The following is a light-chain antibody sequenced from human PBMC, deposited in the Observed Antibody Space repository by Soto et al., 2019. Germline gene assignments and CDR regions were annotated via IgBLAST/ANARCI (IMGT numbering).Light chain of an antibody. CDR3: QTWGTGIVV. J-gene: IGLJ2*01. V-gene: IGLV4-69*01. CDR2: LNSDGSH. Sequence: QPVLTQSPSASASLGASVKLTCILSSGHSSYAIAWHQQQPEKGPQYLMKLNSDGSHSKGDGIPDRFSGSSSGAERYLTISSLQSEDEADYYCQTWGTGIVVFGGGTKLTVL. CDR1: SGHSSYA.